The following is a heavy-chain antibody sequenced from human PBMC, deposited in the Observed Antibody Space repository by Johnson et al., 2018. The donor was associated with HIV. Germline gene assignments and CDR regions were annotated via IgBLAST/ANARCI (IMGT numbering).Heavy chain of an antibody. J-gene: IGHJ3*02. Sequence: VQLVESGGGVVRPGGSLRLSCAASGFTFDDYGMSWVRQAPGKGLEWVSGINWNGGSTGYADSVKGRFTISRDNAKNSLYLQMNSLKTEDTAVYYCTTAASSSWYGEDAFDIWGQGTMVTVSS. D-gene: IGHD6-13*01. CDR3: TTAASSSWYGEDAFDI. V-gene: IGHV3-20*04. CDR2: INWNGGST. CDR1: GFTFDDYG.